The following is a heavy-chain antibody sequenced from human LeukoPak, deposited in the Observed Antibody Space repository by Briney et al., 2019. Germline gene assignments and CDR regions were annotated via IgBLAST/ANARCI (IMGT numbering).Heavy chain of an antibody. J-gene: IGHJ4*02. V-gene: IGHV3-15*01. Sequence: PGGSLRLSCAASGFTFSSAWMSWVRQAPGKGLEWVGRIKSKGHGGTTDYIAPVKGRFTVSRDDPKDTLYLQMNSLRTEDTGVYYCTTDIKYWGQGTLVTVSS. D-gene: IGHD3-10*01. CDR3: TTDIKY. CDR2: IKSKGHGGTT. CDR1: GFTFSSAW.